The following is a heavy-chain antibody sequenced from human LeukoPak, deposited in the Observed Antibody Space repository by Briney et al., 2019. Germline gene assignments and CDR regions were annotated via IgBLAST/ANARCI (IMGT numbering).Heavy chain of an antibody. V-gene: IGHV4-59*01. Sequence: PSETLSLTCTVSGGSITSYYWTWIRQSPGKGLEWIGYTSYSGRTNANPSLKRRVTLSVDTSKSQFSLKMSSLTAADTAVYYCARTTGYSSTWEFDSWGQGILVTVSS. D-gene: IGHD6-13*01. J-gene: IGHJ4*02. CDR3: ARTTGYSSTWEFDS. CDR1: GGSITSYY. CDR2: TSYSGRT.